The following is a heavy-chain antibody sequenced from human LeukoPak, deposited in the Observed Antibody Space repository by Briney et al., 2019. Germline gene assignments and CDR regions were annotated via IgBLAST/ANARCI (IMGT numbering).Heavy chain of an antibody. CDR1: GGSISSYY. CDR3: ARAGGRSGYYTM. Sequence: SETLSLTCTVSGGSISSYYWSWIRQPPGKGLEWIGYTYYSGSTNYNPSLKSRVTISVDTSKNQFSLKLSSVTAADTAVYYCARAGGRSGYYTMWGQGTLVTVSS. D-gene: IGHD3-3*01. CDR2: TYYSGST. V-gene: IGHV4-59*01. J-gene: IGHJ4*02.